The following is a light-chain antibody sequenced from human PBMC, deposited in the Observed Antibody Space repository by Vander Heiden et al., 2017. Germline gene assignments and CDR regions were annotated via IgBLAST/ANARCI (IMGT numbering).Light chain of an antibody. J-gene: IGKJ5*01. CDR1: QDISNY. Sequence: DSEMTQSPYSLSASVGDRGTITCQASQDISNYLNWYQQKPGQAPKLLIYYASNWDTGVPSRFSGSGSGTDFTFTISSLQPEDIATYYCLQDDKPPLTFGQGTRLEMK. V-gene: IGKV1-33*01. CDR2: YAS. CDR3: LQDDKPPLT.